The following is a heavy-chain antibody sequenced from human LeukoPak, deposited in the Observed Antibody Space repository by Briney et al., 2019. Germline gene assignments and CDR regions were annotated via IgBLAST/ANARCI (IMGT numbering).Heavy chain of an antibody. Sequence: ASVKVSCKASGYTFTSYGISWVRQAPGQGLEWMGWISAYNGNTNYAQKLQGRVTMTTDTSTSTAYMELRSLRSDDTAVYYCARDVWGGSITFSARYYYYYYYMDVWGKGTTVTVSS. CDR3: ARDVWGGSITFSARYYYYYYYMDV. D-gene: IGHD1-26*01. CDR2: ISAYNGNT. CDR1: GYTFTSYG. V-gene: IGHV1-18*01. J-gene: IGHJ6*03.